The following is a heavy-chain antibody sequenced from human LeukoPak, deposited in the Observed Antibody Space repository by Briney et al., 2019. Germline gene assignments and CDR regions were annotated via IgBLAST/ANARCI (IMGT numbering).Heavy chain of an antibody. Sequence: GGSLRLSCAASGFTFSRYWMAWVRQAPGKGLEWVANIKQDGREKYYVDSVKGRFTISRDNAKNSLYLQMNSLGAKDTAVYYCARDTRGIFDYWGQGTLVTVSS. J-gene: IGHJ4*02. CDR1: GFTFSRYW. CDR2: IKQDGREK. V-gene: IGHV3-7*05. CDR3: ARDTRGIFDY.